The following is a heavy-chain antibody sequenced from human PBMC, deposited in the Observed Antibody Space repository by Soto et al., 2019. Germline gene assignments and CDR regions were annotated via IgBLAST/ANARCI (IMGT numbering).Heavy chain of an antibody. CDR1: GFTFSSYA. CDR2: ISYDGSNK. CDR3: ARDEESTAAPGTAFY. V-gene: IGHV3-30-3*01. D-gene: IGHD6-13*01. J-gene: IGHJ4*02. Sequence: QVQLVESGGGVVQPGRSLRLSCAASGFTFSSYAMHWVRQPPVKGLEWVAVISYDGSNKYYADSVRGRFTISRDNTKNTLYMQMNSLRAEDTAVYYCARDEESTAAPGTAFYWGQGTLVTVSS.